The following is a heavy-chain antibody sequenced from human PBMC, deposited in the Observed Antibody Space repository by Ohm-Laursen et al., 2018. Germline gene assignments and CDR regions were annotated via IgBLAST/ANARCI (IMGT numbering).Heavy chain of an antibody. V-gene: IGHV4-59*08. Sequence: SETLSLTCTVSGGSISSYYWSWIRQPPGKGLVWIGYIYYSGSTNYNPSLKSRVTISVDTSKNQFSLKLSSVTAADTAVYYCARQSIAVAGLHARGMDVWGQGTTVTVSS. CDR2: IYYSGST. CDR3: ARQSIAVAGLHARGMDV. CDR1: GGSISSYY. J-gene: IGHJ6*02. D-gene: IGHD6-19*01.